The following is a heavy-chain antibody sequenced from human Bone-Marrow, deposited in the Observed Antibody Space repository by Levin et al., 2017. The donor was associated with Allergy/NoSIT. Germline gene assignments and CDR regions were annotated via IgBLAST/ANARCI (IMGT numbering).Heavy chain of an antibody. V-gene: IGHV4-4*07. CDR1: GDSLINSY. CDR2: IYGSGTS. Sequence: SETLSLTCSVSGDSLINSYWTWVRQPAGKGLEYIGRIYGSGTSNFNPSLRSRVTMSVDTSKNHISLDLTSVTAADTAVYYCARDVGSRGWPTWLDPWGQGTLVIVSS. CDR3: ARDVGSRGWPTWLDP. D-gene: IGHD6-19*01. J-gene: IGHJ5*02.